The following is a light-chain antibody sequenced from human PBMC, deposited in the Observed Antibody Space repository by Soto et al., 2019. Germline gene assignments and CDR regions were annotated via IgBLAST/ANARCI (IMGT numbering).Light chain of an antibody. CDR1: QSVRYN. J-gene: IGKJ5*01. V-gene: IGKV3-20*01. CDR2: GAS. CDR3: QQYGRSPIT. Sequence: DNVLTQSPGALSFSPGEGSTLSCRASQSVRYNLAWYQQKPGQALRLLIYGASSRATGIPDRFSGSGSGTDFTLTISRLEPEDFAVYYCQQYGRSPITFGQGTRWRL.